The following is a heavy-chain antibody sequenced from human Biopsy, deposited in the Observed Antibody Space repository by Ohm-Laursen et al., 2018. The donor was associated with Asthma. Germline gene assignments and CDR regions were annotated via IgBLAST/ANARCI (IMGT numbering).Heavy chain of an antibody. CDR3: VKDIRLQLWGFDS. CDR2: VSWNSGSI. D-gene: IGHD6-13*01. J-gene: IGHJ4*02. V-gene: IGHV3-9*01. Sequence: SLRLSCAASGFAVSRDHMFWVRQAPGKGLEWVSGVSWNSGSIDYADSVKGRFTISRDNAKNSLYLQMNSLRGTDTALYYCVKDIRLQLWGFDSWGQGTLVTVSS. CDR1: GFAVSRDH.